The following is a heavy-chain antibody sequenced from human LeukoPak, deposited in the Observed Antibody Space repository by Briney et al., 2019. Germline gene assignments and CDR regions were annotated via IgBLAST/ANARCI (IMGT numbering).Heavy chain of an antibody. CDR3: AREQLWGYFDY. CDR2: IYHSGST. V-gene: IGHV4-38-2*02. D-gene: IGHD5-18*01. J-gene: IGHJ4*02. CDR1: GYSISSGYY. Sequence: PSETLSLTCTVSGYSISSGYYWGWIRQPPGKGLEWIGSIYHSGSTYYNPSLKSRVTISVDTSKNQFSLKLSSVTAADTAVYYCAREQLWGYFDYWGQGTLVTVSS.